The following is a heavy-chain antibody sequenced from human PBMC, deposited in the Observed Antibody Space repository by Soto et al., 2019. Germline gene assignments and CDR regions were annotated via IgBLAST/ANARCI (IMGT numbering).Heavy chain of an antibody. CDR1: GFTFSTYA. V-gene: IGHV3-23*01. CDR3: ARDHPEYSYVSGLGY. D-gene: IGHD3-10*01. CDR2: ITGSGGST. Sequence: PGGSLRLSCAASGFTFSTYAMIWVRQAPGKGLEWVSVITGSGGSTYYADSVKGRFTISRDTSKNTLFLQMNSLRSEDTAVYYWARDHPEYSYVSGLGYWGKGTLVTVSS. J-gene: IGHJ4*02.